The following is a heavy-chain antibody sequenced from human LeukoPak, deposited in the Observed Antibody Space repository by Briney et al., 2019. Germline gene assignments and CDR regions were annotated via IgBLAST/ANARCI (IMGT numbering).Heavy chain of an antibody. Sequence: ASVKVSCKASGYTFTSYYMHWVRQAPGQGLEWMGIINPSGGSTSYAQKFQGRVTMTRDMSTSTVYMELSSLRSDDTAVYYCARDSAHVAGFDYWGQGTLVTVSS. D-gene: IGHD6-19*01. J-gene: IGHJ4*02. V-gene: IGHV1-46*01. CDR2: INPSGGST. CDR3: ARDSAHVAGFDY. CDR1: GYTFTSYY.